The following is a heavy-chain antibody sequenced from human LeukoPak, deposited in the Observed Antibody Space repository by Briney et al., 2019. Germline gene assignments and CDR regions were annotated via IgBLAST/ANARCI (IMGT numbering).Heavy chain of an antibody. V-gene: IGHV3-23*01. CDR3: ARGVNGIAAVPSFDP. CDR1: GFTFSSYG. J-gene: IGHJ5*02. CDR2: ISGSGDCK. Sequence: GGSLRLSCAASGFTFSSYGMSWVRQAPGKGLEGGSAISGSGDCKYCGGSVKGRFNISRDNSKNTLYLHMNSLRAEDTAVYYCARGVNGIAAVPSFDPWGQGTLVTVSS. D-gene: IGHD6-13*01.